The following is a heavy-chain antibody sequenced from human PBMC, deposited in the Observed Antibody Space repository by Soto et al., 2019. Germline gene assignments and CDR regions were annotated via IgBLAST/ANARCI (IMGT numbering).Heavy chain of an antibody. Sequence: GASVKVSCKASGGTFSSYTISWVRQAPGQGLEWMGRIIPILGIANYAQKFQGRVTITADKSTSTAYMELSSLRSEDTAVYYCARDRGDIVVVPAAKSGAAFDIWGQATMVTVSS. CDR2: IIPILGIA. CDR3: ARDRGDIVVVPAAKSGAAFDI. D-gene: IGHD2-2*01. V-gene: IGHV1-69*04. CDR1: GGTFSSYT. J-gene: IGHJ3*02.